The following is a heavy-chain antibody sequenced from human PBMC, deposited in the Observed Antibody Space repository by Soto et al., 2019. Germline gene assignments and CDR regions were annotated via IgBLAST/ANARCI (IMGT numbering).Heavy chain of an antibody. CDR1: GYTFSGHW. D-gene: IGHD6-19*01. Sequence: GESLKISCKTSGYTFSGHWISWVRQVPGKGLQWMGNIDPSDSYINYNPAFRGHVTFSVDKSNSTAYLHWRSLGPSGTAIYYCARHGAAIWLGYWGQGTLVTVSS. CDR2: IDPSDSYI. V-gene: IGHV5-10-1*01. CDR3: ARHGAAIWLGY. J-gene: IGHJ4*02.